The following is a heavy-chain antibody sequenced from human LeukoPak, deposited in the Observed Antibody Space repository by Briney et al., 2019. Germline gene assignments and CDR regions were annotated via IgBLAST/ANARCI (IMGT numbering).Heavy chain of an antibody. Sequence: GGSLRLSCAASGFTFSSYAMSWVRQAPGKGLEWVSAISGSGGSTYYADSVKGRFTISRDNSKNTLYLQMNSLRAEDTAVYYCARSKSASRGEKDWGQGTLVTVSS. J-gene: IGHJ4*02. V-gene: IGHV3-23*01. CDR3: ARSKSASRGEKD. CDR1: GFTFSSYA. D-gene: IGHD6-13*01. CDR2: ISGSGGST.